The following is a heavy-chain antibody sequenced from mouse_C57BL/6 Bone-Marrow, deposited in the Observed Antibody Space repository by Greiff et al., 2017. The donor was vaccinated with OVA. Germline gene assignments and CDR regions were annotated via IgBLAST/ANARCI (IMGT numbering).Heavy chain of an antibody. J-gene: IGHJ3*01. CDR1: GFTFSDYG. V-gene: IGHV5-17*01. CDR2: ISSGSSTI. D-gene: IGHD2-1*01. CDR3: ARPFYYVRTWFAY. Sequence: EVQRVESGGGLVKPGGSLKLSCAASGFTFSDYGMHWVRQAPEKGLEWVAYISSGSSTIYYADTVKGRFTISRGNAKNTLFLQMTRLRSEDTAMYYCARPFYYVRTWFAYWGQEALVTLSA.